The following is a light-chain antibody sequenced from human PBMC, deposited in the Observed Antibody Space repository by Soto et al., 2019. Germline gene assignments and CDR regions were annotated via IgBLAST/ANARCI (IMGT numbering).Light chain of an antibody. J-gene: IGKJ2*01. V-gene: IGKV3-20*01. Sequence: EIVLTQSPGTLSLSPGERVTLSCRASQSVSSSYLAWYQQKPGQAPRLLIYGASSRATGIPDRFSGSGSGTDFTLTISRLEPEDFAVYYCQQYSSSPPMYTFGQGTKLEIK. CDR3: QQYSSSPPMYT. CDR1: QSVSSSY. CDR2: GAS.